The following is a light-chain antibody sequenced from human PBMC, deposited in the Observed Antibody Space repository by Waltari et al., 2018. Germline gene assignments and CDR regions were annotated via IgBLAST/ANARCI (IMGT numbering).Light chain of an antibody. Sequence: EIVLTQSPGTLSWSPGERATLSCRASEFVGNDYLAWYQQKPGQAPRLLIYEASRRATGTPDRFSGSGSGTDFSLTISRLEPEDFAVYYCQQYYSSPWTFGQGTKVDI. CDR3: QQYYSSPWT. J-gene: IGKJ1*01. CDR2: EAS. CDR1: EFVGNDY. V-gene: IGKV3-20*01.